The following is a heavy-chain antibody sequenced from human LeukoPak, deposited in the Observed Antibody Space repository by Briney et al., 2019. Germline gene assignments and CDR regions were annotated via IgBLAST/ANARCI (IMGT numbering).Heavy chain of an antibody. V-gene: IGHV1-46*03. D-gene: IGHD3/OR15-3a*01. CDR1: GYTFTSYY. CDR3: ARGPIPGTFDY. J-gene: IGHJ4*02. Sequence: ASVKVSCTASGYTFTSYYMHWVRQAPGQGLEWMGIINTSGGSTSYAQKFQGRVTMTRDTSTSTVYMELSSLRSEDTAVYYCARGPIPGTFDYWGQGTLVTVSS. CDR2: INTSGGST.